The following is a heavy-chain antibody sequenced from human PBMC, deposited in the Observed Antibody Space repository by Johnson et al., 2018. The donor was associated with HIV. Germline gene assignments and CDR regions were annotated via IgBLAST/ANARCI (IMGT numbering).Heavy chain of an antibody. CDR2: IRYDGSNK. J-gene: IGHJ3*02. CDR3: AKDQWMFDI. V-gene: IGHV3-30*02. Sequence: QVQLVESGGGVVQPGRSLTLSCAASGLTFSNYGFHWVRQAPGKGLDWVAFIRYDGSNKYYADSVKGRFTISRDNSKNTLYLQMNSLRAEDTALYYCAKDQWMFDIWGQGTMVTVSS. D-gene: IGHD3-10*02. CDR1: GLTFSNYG.